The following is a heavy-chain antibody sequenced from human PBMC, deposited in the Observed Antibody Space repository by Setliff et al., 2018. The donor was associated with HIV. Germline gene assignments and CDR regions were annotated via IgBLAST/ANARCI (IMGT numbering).Heavy chain of an antibody. Sequence: GESLRISCAASGFTFSSYWMSWVRQAPGKGLEWVANIKQDGSEKYYVDSVKGRFTISRDNAKNSLYLQMNSLRVEDTAVYYCARGSSWYWGYYYGMDVWGQGTTVTVSS. CDR2: IKQDGSEK. V-gene: IGHV3-7*03. CDR3: ARGSSWYWGYYYGMDV. CDR1: GFTFSSYW. D-gene: IGHD6-13*01. J-gene: IGHJ6*02.